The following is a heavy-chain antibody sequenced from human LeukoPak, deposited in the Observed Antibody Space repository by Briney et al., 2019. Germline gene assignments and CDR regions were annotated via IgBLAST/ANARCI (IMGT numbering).Heavy chain of an antibody. Sequence: GASVKVSCKASGYTFTSYAMHWVRQAPGQRLEWMGWINAGNGNTKYSQKFQGRVTITRDTSASTAYMELSSLRSEDTAVYYCARLSLLSTVYYYYGKDVWGQGTTVTVSS. D-gene: IGHD2-15*01. CDR2: INAGNGNT. CDR1: GYTFTSYA. V-gene: IGHV1-3*01. J-gene: IGHJ6*02. CDR3: ARLSLLSTVYYYYGKDV.